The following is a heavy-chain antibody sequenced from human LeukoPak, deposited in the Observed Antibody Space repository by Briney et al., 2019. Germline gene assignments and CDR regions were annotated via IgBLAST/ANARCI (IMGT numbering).Heavy chain of an antibody. CDR3: ARGGSMVRGVL. D-gene: IGHD3-10*01. Sequence: GGSLRLSCVVSGFTVSSDPMNWVRQAPGKGLEWVSAMNSGGDTYYADSVRGRFIISRDKSRNTLYLQMNSLRVDDTAVYYCARGGSMVRGVLWGQGTLVTVSS. CDR1: GFTVSSDP. CDR2: MNSGGDT. V-gene: IGHV3-53*01. J-gene: IGHJ4*02.